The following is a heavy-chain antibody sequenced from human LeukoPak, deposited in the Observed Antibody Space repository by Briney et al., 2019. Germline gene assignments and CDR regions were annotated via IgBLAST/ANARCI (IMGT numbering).Heavy chain of an antibody. D-gene: IGHD4-17*01. J-gene: IGHJ3*02. CDR1: GGSISSGGYY. CDR3: ARVDCGDYAEAFDI. Sequence: SETLSLTCTVSGGSISSGGYYWSWIRQHPGKGLEWIGYIYYSGSTNYNPSLKSRVTISVDTSKNQFSLKLSSVTAADTAVYYCARVDCGDYAEAFDIWGQGTMVTVSS. V-gene: IGHV4-31*03. CDR2: IYYSGST.